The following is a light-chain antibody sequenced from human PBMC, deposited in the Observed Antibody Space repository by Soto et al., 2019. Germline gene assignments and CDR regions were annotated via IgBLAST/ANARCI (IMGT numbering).Light chain of an antibody. CDR1: SNDIGGYNY. CDR3: TSYTITHIPVI. V-gene: IGLV2-14*01. Sequence: QAVVTQPASVSGSPGQSITISCTGTSNDIGGYNYVSWLQQHPGEAPKLIIYEVSNRPSGVSNRFSGSKSGNTASLTITGLQPEDEASYYCTSYTITHIPVIFGGGTKVTVL. CDR2: EVS. J-gene: IGLJ2*01.